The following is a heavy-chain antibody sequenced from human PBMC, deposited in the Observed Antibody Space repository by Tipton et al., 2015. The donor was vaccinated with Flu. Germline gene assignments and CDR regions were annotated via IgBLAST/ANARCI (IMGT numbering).Heavy chain of an antibody. CDR2: IYSGGST. J-gene: IGHJ4*02. D-gene: IGHD4/OR15-4a*01. Sequence: SLRLSCAASGFSVSSNYMSWVRQAPGKGLEWVSVIYSGGSTYYADSVKGRFTISRDNSKLYLQMNSLRAEDTAVYYCARHRAQYCNGANCYSDYWGRGALVSVST. CDR1: GFSVSSNY. CDR3: ARHRAQYCNGANCYSDY. V-gene: IGHV3-53*01.